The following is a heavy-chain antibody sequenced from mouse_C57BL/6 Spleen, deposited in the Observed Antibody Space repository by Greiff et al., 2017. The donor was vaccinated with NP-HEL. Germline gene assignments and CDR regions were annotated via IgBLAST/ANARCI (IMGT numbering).Heavy chain of an antibody. CDR2: ISSGSSTI. V-gene: IGHV5-17*01. Sequence: EVKLVESGGGLVKPGGSLKLSCAASGFTFSDYGMHWVRQAPEKGLEWVAYISSGSSTIYYADTVKGRFTISRDNAKNSLILQITSLRSEDTAMYYGARRRANDYVDYWGQGTTLPVPS. J-gene: IGHJ2*01. D-gene: IGHD2-3*01. CDR1: GFTFSDYG. CDR3: ARRRANDYVDY.